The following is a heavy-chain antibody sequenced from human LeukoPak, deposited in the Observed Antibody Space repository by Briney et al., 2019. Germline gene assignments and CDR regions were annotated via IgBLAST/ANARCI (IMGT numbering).Heavy chain of an antibody. CDR2: IYHSGST. CDR3: ARGGTGTSFEWFGELLPLLFDY. J-gene: IGHJ4*02. V-gene: IGHV4-38-2*02. D-gene: IGHD3-10*01. CDR1: GYSISSGYY. Sequence: SETLSLTCTVSGYSISSGYYWGWIRQPPGKGLEWIGSIYHSGSTYYNPSLKSRVIISVDTSKNQFSLKLSSVTAADTAVYYCARGGTGTSFEWFGELLPLLFDYWGQGTLVTVSS.